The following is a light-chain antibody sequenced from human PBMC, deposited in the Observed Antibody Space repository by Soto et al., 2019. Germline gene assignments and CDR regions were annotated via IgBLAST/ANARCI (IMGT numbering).Light chain of an antibody. Sequence: QSALTQPPSASGSPGQAVTISCTGTSSDVGAHNFVSWYQQYPGKAPKLMMYEVSKRPSGVPDRFSGFKSGNTASLTVSGLQAVDEADYYCSSYAGSNNYVVFGGGTKLTVL. J-gene: IGLJ2*01. CDR2: EVS. V-gene: IGLV2-8*01. CDR3: SSYAGSNNYVV. CDR1: SSDVGAHNF.